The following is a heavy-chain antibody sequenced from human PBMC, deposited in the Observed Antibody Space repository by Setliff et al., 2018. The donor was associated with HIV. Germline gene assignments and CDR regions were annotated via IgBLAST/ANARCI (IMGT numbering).Heavy chain of an antibody. CDR3: ARGGGFWSGQLDY. CDR1: GGSISSSNW. D-gene: IGHD3-3*01. V-gene: IGHV4-4*02. CDR2: IYHSGST. J-gene: IGHJ4*02. Sequence: ETLSLTCAVSGGSISSSNWWSWVRQPPGEGLEWIGEIYHSGSTNYNPSLKSRVSISVDTPRNQFSLKLTSVTAADTAVYYCARGGGFWSGQLDYWGQGTLVTVSS.